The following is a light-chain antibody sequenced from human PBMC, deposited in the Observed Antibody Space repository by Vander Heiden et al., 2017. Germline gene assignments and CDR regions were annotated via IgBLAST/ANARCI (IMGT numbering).Light chain of an antibody. J-gene: IGLJ2*01. CDR2: DVT. V-gene: IGLV2-14*03. CDR1: SSDIGGYNY. CDR3: SSYTSATTYI. Sequence: SALTPPASVSGSPGQSITISCTGSSSDIGGYNYVSWYQQYPGKAPKLIIYDVTDRPSGISDRFSGSKSGNTASLTISGLQTEDEADYYCSSYTSATTYIFGGGTKLTVL.